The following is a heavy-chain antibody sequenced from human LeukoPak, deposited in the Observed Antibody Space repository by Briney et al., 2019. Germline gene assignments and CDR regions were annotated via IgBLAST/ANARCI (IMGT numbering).Heavy chain of an antibody. J-gene: IGHJ4*02. V-gene: IGHV3-23*01. CDR2: ISDSGDYT. Sequence: PGGSLRPSCAGSGFTFTSYAMSSVRQAPGKGLEWVSAISDSGDYTYYADSVKGRFTISRDNSKNTPYLHVNSLRAEDTAVYYCAKDTSIGKYCTSGVCSPFDYWGQGTLVTVSS. D-gene: IGHD2-8*01. CDR3: AKDTSIGKYCTSGVCSPFDY. CDR1: GFTFTSYA.